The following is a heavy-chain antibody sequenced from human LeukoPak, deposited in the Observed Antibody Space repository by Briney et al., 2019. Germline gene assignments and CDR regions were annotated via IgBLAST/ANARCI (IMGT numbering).Heavy chain of an antibody. V-gene: IGHV4-34*01. Sequence: SETLSLTCAVYGGSFSGYYWSWIRQPPGKGLEWIGEINHSGSTNYNPSFKSRVTISVDTSKNQFSLKLSSVTAADTAVYYCADMIVGNWGQGTLATVSS. CDR2: INHSGST. D-gene: IGHD3-22*01. CDR1: GGSFSGYY. CDR3: ADMIVGN. J-gene: IGHJ4*02.